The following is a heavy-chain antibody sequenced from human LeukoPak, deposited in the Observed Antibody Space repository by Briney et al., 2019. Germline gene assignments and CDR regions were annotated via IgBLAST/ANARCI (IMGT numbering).Heavy chain of an antibody. CDR1: GGTFSSYA. D-gene: IGHD2-2*01. Sequence: ASVKVSCKASGGTFSSYAISWVRQAPGQGLEWMGGIIPIFGTANYAQKFQGRVTITTDESTSTAYMELSSLRSEDTAVYYCARDPSFELGYCSSTSCYDAFDIWGQGTMVTVSS. CDR3: ARDPSFELGYCSSTSCYDAFDI. CDR2: IIPIFGTA. V-gene: IGHV1-69*05. J-gene: IGHJ3*02.